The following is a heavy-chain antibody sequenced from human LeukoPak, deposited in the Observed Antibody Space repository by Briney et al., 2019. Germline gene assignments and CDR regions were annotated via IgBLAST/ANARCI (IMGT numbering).Heavy chain of an antibody. CDR1: GGSFSGYY. CDR2: INHSGST. J-gene: IGHJ6*03. CDR3: ARHGRQYGGYDDPYYYYYYMDV. V-gene: IGHV4-34*01. D-gene: IGHD5-12*01. Sequence: SETLSLTCAVYGGSFSGYYWSWIRQPPGKGLEWIGEINHSGSTNYNPSLKSRVTISVDTSKNQFSLKLSSVTAADTAVYYCARHGRQYGGYDDPYYYYYYMDVWGKGTTVTVSS.